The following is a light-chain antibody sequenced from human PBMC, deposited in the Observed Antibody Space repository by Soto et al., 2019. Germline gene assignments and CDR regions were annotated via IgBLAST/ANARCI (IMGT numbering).Light chain of an antibody. V-gene: IGLV1-44*01. CDR3: AAWEDSLNGWV. CDR1: SSNIGSNT. Sequence: QSVLTQPPSASGTPGQRVTISCSGSSSNIGSNTINWYQQLPGTAPKLLIYTNNQRPSGVPDRFSGSKSGTSASLAISGLQSDDEADYYCAAWEDSLNGWVFGGGTQLTVL. J-gene: IGLJ3*02. CDR2: TNN.